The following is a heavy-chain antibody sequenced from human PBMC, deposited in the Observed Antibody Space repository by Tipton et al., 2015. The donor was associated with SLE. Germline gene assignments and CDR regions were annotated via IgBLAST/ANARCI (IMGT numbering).Heavy chain of an antibody. V-gene: IGHV4-61*02. Sequence: TLSLTCTVSGGSIRSGSYYWSWVRQPAGGGLEWLGRIYTNENTNYNPSLESRVTLSVDASKDQFSLRLTSVTAADTAVYYCAREFRNPVTTVHYYFGLWGRGTLVTVSS. CDR2: IYTNENT. CDR3: AREFRNPVTTVHYYFGL. D-gene: IGHD4-11*01. J-gene: IGHJ2*01. CDR1: GGSIRSGSYY.